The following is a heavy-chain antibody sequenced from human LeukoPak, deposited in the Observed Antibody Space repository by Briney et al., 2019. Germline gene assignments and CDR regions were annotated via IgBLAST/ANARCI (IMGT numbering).Heavy chain of an antibody. D-gene: IGHD2-21*02. Sequence: PSETLSLTCTVSGGSISSGDYYWSWIRQPPGKGLEWIGYIYYSGSTYYNPSLKSRVTISVDTSKNQFSLKLSSVTAADTAVYYCAGVKFPPPHIVVVTAIPFNAFDIWGQGTMVTVSS. CDR3: AGVKFPPPHIVVVTAIPFNAFDI. V-gene: IGHV4-30-4*01. J-gene: IGHJ3*02. CDR1: GGSISSGDYY. CDR2: IYYSGST.